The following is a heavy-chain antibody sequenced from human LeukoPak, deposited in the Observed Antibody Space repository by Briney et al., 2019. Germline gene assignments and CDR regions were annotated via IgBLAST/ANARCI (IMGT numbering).Heavy chain of an antibody. Sequence: SQTLSLTCAISGDSVSSSSAVWHWIRQSPSRGLEWLGRTYYRSKWYYDYSVSVRSRMTINPDTSNNQFSLQLNSVTPEDTAVYYCARGGFDAYFNYWGQGTLVTVSS. J-gene: IGHJ4*02. V-gene: IGHV6-1*01. CDR3: ARGGFDAYFNY. CDR2: TYYRSKWYY. CDR1: GDSVSSSSAV. D-gene: IGHD3-9*01.